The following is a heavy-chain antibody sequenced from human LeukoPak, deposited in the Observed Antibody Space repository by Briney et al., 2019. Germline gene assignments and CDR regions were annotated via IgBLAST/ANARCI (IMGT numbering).Heavy chain of an antibody. CDR3: AKDGGYREHYMDV. J-gene: IGHJ6*03. V-gene: IGHV3-21*04. Sequence: GGSLRLSCAASGFTFSSYSMNWVRQAPGKGLEWVSSISSSSSYIYYADSVKGRFTISRDNSKNTLYLQMNSLRAEDTAVYYCAKDGGYREHYMDVWGKGTTVTVSS. D-gene: IGHD3-16*01. CDR1: GFTFSSYS. CDR2: ISSSSSYI.